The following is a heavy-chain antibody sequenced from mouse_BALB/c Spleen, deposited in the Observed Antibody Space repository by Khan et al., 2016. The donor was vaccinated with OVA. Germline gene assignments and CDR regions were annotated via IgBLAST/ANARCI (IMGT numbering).Heavy chain of an antibody. Sequence: QVQLKESGTELAKPGASVKMSCKASGYTFTTYWMHWVKQRPGQGLEWIGYINPTSGYTDYNEKFKDKATLSADKSYSTAYMQLSSLTSEDSAVYYCARDRIDYWGQGTTLTVSS. J-gene: IGHJ2*01. CDR2: INPTSGYT. CDR3: ARDRIDY. V-gene: IGHV1-7*01. CDR1: GYTFTTYW.